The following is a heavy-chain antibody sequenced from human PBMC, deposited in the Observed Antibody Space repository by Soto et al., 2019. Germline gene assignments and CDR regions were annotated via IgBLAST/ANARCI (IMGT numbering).Heavy chain of an antibody. V-gene: IGHV3-30-3*01. CDR2: ISYDGSNK. D-gene: IGHD3-3*01. CDR3: ARDPLKSRWLLSPWFDP. CDR1: GFTFSSYA. Sequence: QVQLVESGGGVVQPGRSLRLSCAASGFTFSSYAMHWVRQAPGKGLEWVAVISYDGSNKYYADSVKGRFTISRDNSKNTLYLQMNSLRAEDTAVYYCARDPLKSRWLLSPWFDPWGQGTLVTVSS. J-gene: IGHJ5*02.